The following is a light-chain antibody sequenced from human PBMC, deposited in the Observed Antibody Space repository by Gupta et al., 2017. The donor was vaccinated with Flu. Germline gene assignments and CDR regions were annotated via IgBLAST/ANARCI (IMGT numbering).Light chain of an antibody. Sequence: TISCTGTSSDVGGSNYVSWYQHHPGKAPKLMIYEVSNRPSGVSNRFSGSKSGNTASLTISGLQAEDEADYYCTSYSSSSTLGGVFGGGTKLTVL. J-gene: IGLJ3*02. CDR3: TSYSSSSTLGGV. CDR2: EVS. V-gene: IGLV2-14*01. CDR1: SSDVGGSNY.